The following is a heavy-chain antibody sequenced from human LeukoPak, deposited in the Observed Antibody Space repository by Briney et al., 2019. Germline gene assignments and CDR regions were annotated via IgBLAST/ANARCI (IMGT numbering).Heavy chain of an antibody. Sequence: SETLSLTCAVYGGSFSGYYWSWIRQPPGKGLEWIGYIYYSGSTNYNPSLKSRVTISVDTSKNQFSLKLSSVTAADTAVYYCARVFGYSSGWYRGNAFDIWGQGTMVTVSS. J-gene: IGHJ3*02. V-gene: IGHV4-59*01. D-gene: IGHD6-19*01. CDR2: IYYSGST. CDR3: ARVFGYSSGWYRGNAFDI. CDR1: GGSFSGYY.